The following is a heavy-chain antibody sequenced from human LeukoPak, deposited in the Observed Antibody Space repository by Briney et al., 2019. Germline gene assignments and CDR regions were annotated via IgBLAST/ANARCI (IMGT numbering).Heavy chain of an antibody. CDR3: ARDTVGATRRGFFDY. Sequence: ASVKVSCKASGYTFTSYGISWVRQAPGQGLEWMGWISAYNSNTNYAQKLQGRVTMTTDTSTSTAYMELRSLRSDDTAVYYCARDTVGATRRGFFDYWGQGTLVTVSS. CDR1: GYTFTSYG. CDR2: ISAYNSNT. D-gene: IGHD1-26*01. V-gene: IGHV1-18*01. J-gene: IGHJ4*02.